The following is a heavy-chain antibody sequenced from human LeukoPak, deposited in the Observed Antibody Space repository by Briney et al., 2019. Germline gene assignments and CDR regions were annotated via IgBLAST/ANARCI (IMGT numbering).Heavy chain of an antibody. CDR2: IYYSGST. Sequence: SETLSLTCTVSGGSISSGDYYWSWIRQPPGKGLEWIGYIYYSGSTYYDPSLKSRVTISVDTSKNRFSLKLSSVTAADTAVYYCARDPGIAVAGTDAFDIWGQGTMVTVSS. J-gene: IGHJ3*02. CDR3: ARDPGIAVAGTDAFDI. CDR1: GGSISSGDYY. V-gene: IGHV4-30-4*08. D-gene: IGHD6-19*01.